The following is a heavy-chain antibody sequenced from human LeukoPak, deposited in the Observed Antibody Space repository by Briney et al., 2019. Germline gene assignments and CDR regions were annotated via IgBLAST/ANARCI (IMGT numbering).Heavy chain of an antibody. V-gene: IGHV4-59*01. Sequence: SETLSLTCTVSGGSISSYYWSWIRQPPGKGLEWIGYIYYSGSTNYNPSLKSRVTISIDTSKKQFSLKLTSVIAADMGVYYCARVLGWRGGDYFDFWGQGTPVTVSS. J-gene: IGHJ4*02. CDR1: GGSISSYY. CDR3: ARVLGWRGGDYFDF. D-gene: IGHD2-15*01. CDR2: IYYSGST.